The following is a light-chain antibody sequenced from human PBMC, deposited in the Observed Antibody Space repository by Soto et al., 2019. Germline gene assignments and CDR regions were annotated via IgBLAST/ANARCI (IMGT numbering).Light chain of an antibody. Sequence: DIQMTQSPSTLSASVGDRVKITCRASQSISSWLAWYQQKPGKAPKILIYKASTLESGVPSRFSGSGSGTEFTLTINSLQPDDFATYYFQQYNTYFRTFGQGTKVEIK. CDR2: KAS. CDR1: QSISSW. CDR3: QQYNTYFRT. V-gene: IGKV1-5*03. J-gene: IGKJ1*01.